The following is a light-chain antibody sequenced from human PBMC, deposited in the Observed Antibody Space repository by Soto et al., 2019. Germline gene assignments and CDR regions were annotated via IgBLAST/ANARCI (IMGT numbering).Light chain of an antibody. CDR2: KAS. CDR3: QQYDNLPLT. CDR1: QTISSW. J-gene: IGKJ4*01. Sequence: DIQMTQSPSTLSASVGDRVTITCRASQTISSWLAWYQQKPGKAPKLLIYKASTLKSGVPSRFSGSGSGTEFTLTISSLQPDDIATYYCQQYDNLPLTFGGGTKVDIK. V-gene: IGKV1-5*03.